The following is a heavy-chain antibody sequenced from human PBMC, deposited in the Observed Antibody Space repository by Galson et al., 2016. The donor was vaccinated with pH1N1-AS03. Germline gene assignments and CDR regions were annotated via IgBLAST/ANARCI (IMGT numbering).Heavy chain of an antibody. Sequence: SLRLSCAASGFTFGDYAMHWVRLAPGKGLEWVSGITWNGDSIGYADSVKGRFTISRDNAQNSLYLQMNSLRSEDTALYYCTARDYWGQGTLVTVAS. V-gene: IGHV3-9*01. CDR1: GFTFGDYA. CDR2: ITWNGDSI. J-gene: IGHJ4*02. CDR3: TARDY.